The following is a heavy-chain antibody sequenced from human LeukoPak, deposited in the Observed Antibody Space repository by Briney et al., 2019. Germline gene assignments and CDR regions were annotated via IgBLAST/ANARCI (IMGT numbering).Heavy chain of an antibody. CDR2: INPNSGGT. CDR1: GYTFTGYY. CDR3: ARMLPLDGDYPTDY. Sequence: ASVKVSCKASGYTFTGYYMHWVRQAPGQGLEWMGWINPNSGGTNYAQKFQGRVTMTRDTSISTAYMELSRLRSDDTAVYYCARMLPLDGDYPTDYWGQGTLVTVSS. J-gene: IGHJ4*02. V-gene: IGHV1-2*02. D-gene: IGHD4-17*01.